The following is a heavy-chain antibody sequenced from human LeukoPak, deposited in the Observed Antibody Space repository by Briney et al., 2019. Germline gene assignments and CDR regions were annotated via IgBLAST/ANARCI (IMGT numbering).Heavy chain of an antibody. Sequence: SETLSLTCTVSGASISSFHWTWIRQPAGKGLEWIGLIYSSGSTIYNPSLKSRVAMSVDMTKNQLSLKLSSVTAADTALYYCARKDGDYWGQGTLVTVSS. CDR1: GASISSFH. J-gene: IGHJ4*02. CDR3: ARKDGDY. V-gene: IGHV4-4*07. CDR2: IYSSGST.